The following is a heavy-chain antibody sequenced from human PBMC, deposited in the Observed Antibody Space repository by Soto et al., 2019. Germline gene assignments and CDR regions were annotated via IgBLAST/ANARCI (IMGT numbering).Heavy chain of an antibody. Sequence: SETLSLTCTVSGGSIISNNYYWVLIRQPPGKGLEGIGSIYYSGSTYYNPSLKSRLTISLDTPKNQLSLKLNSVTAAVTAVYFCARNYDRNGYYYPYSFAYWAQGILVTVS. CDR1: GGSIISNNYY. V-gene: IGHV4-39*01. J-gene: IGHJ4*02. CDR2: IYYSGST. D-gene: IGHD3-22*01. CDR3: ARNYDRNGYYYPYSFAY.